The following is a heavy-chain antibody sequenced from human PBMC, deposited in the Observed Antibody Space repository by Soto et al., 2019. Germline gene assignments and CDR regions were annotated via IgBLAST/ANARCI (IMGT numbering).Heavy chain of an antibody. CDR3: ARGLAAAGTIGWFAS. CDR1: GYTFTNYA. CDR2: IHAGNGNT. V-gene: IGHV1-3*01. D-gene: IGHD6-13*01. J-gene: IGHJ5*01. Sequence: QVQLVQSGPEVKKPGASVTVSCKATGYTFTNYAIHWVRQAPGQRLEWMGWIHAGNGNTKYSQNFQGRVDITRDTYASTAYMDLTSLTSDDTAVYYCARGLAAAGTIGWFASWCQGTLVAVSS.